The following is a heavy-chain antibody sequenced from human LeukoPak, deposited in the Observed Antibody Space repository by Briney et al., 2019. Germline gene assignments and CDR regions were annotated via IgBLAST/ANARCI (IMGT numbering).Heavy chain of an antibody. CDR3: ARDGIERPLGY. CDR2: IKQDGSEK. V-gene: IGHV3-7*01. J-gene: IGHJ4*02. CDR1: GFTFSGYW. Sequence: GGSLRLSCAGSGFTFSGYWMSWVRQAPGKGLEWVANIKQDGSEKYYVDSVKGRFTISRDNAKNSLYLQMDSLRVEDTAVYYYARDGIERPLGYWRQGTLVTVSS. D-gene: IGHD1-1*01.